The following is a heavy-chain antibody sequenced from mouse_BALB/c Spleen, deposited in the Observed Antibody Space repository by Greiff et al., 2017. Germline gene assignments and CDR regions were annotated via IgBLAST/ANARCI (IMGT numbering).Heavy chain of an antibody. Sequence: EVQRVESGGGLVKPGGSLKLSCAASGFTFSSYAMSWVRQTPEKRLEWVASISSGGSTYYPDSVKGRFTISRDNARNILYLQMSSLRSEDTAMYYCARDYWFAYWGQGTLVTVSA. CDR1: GFTFSSYA. D-gene: IGHD2-4*01. V-gene: IGHV5-6-5*01. CDR2: ISSGGST. J-gene: IGHJ3*01. CDR3: ARDYWFAY.